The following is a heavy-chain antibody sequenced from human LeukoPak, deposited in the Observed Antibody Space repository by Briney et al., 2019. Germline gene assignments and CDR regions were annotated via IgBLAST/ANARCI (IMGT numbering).Heavy chain of an antibody. CDR3: ARDLYFDY. J-gene: IGHJ4*02. CDR2: INPKSGGT. V-gene: IGHV1-2*02. Sequence: ASVKVSCKASGYTFTDYYIHWVRQARGQGLEWMGWINPKSGGTKYAQKFQGRVTMTRDTSISTVYMEMSRLRSDDTAVYYCARDLYFDYWGQGTLVTVSS. CDR1: GYTFTDYY.